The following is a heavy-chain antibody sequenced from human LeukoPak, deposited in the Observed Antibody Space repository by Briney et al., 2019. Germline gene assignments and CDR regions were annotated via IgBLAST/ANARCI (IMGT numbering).Heavy chain of an antibody. CDR1: GFTFTNYD. D-gene: IGHD3-22*01. CDR2: IRYDGSNT. Sequence: GGTLRLSCAASGFTFTNYDMSWVRQAPGKGLEWVAFIRYDGSNTYYADSVKGRFTISRDISKNTLYLQMNSLRPEDTAVYYCAKDWGGYYDIRAFDIWGQGTMVTVSS. V-gene: IGHV3-30*02. CDR3: AKDWGGYYDIRAFDI. J-gene: IGHJ3*02.